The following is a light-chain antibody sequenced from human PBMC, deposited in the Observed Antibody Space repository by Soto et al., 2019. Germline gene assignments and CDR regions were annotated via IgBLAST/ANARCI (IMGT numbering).Light chain of an antibody. J-gene: IGKJ1*01. Sequence: IQMTQSPSTLSASVGDRVTITCRASHNIERWMAWYQQKRGRAPSLLIFDATTLHSGVPSRFSGGGSGTEFTLTINGLPPDDFATYYCQQFDKSSTVGQGTKVDTK. CDR3: QQFDKSST. CDR2: DAT. V-gene: IGKV1-5*01. CDR1: HNIERW.